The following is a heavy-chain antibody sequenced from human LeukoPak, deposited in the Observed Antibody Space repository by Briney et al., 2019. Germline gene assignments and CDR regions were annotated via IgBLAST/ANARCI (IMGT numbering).Heavy chain of an antibody. CDR2: INPNSGGT. CDR1: GYTFTGYY. Sequence: ASVTVSCKASGYTFTGYYMHWVRQAPGQGLEWMGWINPNSGGTNYAQKFQGRVTMTRDTSISTAYMELSRLRSDDTAVYYCARDPPRSIAVAGSGQDYWGQGTLVTVSS. V-gene: IGHV1-2*02. J-gene: IGHJ4*02. D-gene: IGHD6-19*01. CDR3: ARDPPRSIAVAGSGQDY.